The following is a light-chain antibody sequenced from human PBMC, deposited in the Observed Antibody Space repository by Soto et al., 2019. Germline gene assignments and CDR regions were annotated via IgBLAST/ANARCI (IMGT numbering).Light chain of an antibody. CDR2: KAS. CDR1: QSISTS. V-gene: IGKV1-5*03. Sequence: DIQMTQSPSTLSASVGDRVTITCRASQSISTSLAWYQQKPGKAPKLLIYKASSLQSGVPSRFSGSGSGTEFTLTISSLQPDDFATYYCQHYNTHSRAFGQGTKVDIK. J-gene: IGKJ1*01. CDR3: QHYNTHSRA.